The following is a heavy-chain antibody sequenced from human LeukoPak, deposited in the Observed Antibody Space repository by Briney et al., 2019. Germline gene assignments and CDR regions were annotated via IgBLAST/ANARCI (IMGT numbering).Heavy chain of an antibody. J-gene: IGHJ3*02. CDR2: IYYSGST. CDR3: ARQGSDTAPGAFDI. D-gene: IGHD5-18*01. Sequence: SETLSLTCTVSGGSISSSSYYWGWIRQPPGKGLEWIGSIYYSGSTYYNPSLKSRVTISVDTSKNQFSLKLSSVTAADTAVYYCARQGSDTAPGAFDIWGQGTMVTVSP. CDR1: GGSISSSSYY. V-gene: IGHV4-39*01.